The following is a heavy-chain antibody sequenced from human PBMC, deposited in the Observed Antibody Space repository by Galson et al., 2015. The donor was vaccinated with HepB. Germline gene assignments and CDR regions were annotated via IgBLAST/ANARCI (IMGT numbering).Heavy chain of an antibody. Sequence: SVKVSCKASGYTFTSYAMHWVRQAPGQRLEWMGWINAGNGNTKYSQKFQGRVTITRDTSASTAYMELSSLRSEDTAVYYCARARNSRPGWSPPDYWGQGTLVTVSS. V-gene: IGHV1-3*01. D-gene: IGHD2/OR15-2a*01. CDR2: INAGNGNT. J-gene: IGHJ4*02. CDR3: ARARNSRPGWSPPDY. CDR1: GYTFTSYA.